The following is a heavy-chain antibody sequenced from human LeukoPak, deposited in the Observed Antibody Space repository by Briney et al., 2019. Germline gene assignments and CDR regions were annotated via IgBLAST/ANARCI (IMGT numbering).Heavy chain of an antibody. D-gene: IGHD2-8*01. J-gene: IGHJ4*02. Sequence: GGSLRLSCAASGFTFSSYAMSWVRQAPGKGLEWVSAINGSGGSTYYADSVKGRFTISRDNSKNTLYLQMNSLRAEDTAVYYCAKSPGGVGDYYFDYWGQGALVTVSS. CDR1: GFTFSSYA. CDR2: INGSGGST. V-gene: IGHV3-23*01. CDR3: AKSPGGVGDYYFDY.